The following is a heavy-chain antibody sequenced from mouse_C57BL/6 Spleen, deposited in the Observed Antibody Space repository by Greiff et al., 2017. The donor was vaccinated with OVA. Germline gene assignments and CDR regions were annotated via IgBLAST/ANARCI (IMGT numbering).Heavy chain of an antibody. V-gene: IGHV5-9-1*02. CDR1: GFTFSSYA. D-gene: IGHD1-1*01. Sequence: EVQRVESGEGLVKPGGSLKLSCAASGFTFSSYAMSWVRQTPEKRLEWVAYISSGGDYIYYADTVKGRFTISRDNARNTLYLQMSSLKSDDTAMYYCTRGDYYGSSFLCYWGQGTTLSVSS. J-gene: IGHJ2*01. CDR3: TRGDYYGSSFLCY. CDR2: ISSGGDYI.